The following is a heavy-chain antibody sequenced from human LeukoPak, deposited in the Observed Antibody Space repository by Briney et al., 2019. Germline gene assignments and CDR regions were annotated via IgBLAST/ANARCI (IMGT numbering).Heavy chain of an antibody. CDR1: GFTFSSYW. CDR2: IKQDGSEK. Sequence: GGSLRLSCAASGFTFSSYWMSWVCQAPGKGLEWVANIKQDGSEKYYVDSVKGRFTISRDNAKNSLYLQMNSLRAEDTAVYYCARDEYSSGWYYYYYYGMDVWGQGTTVTVSS. CDR3: ARDEYSSGWYYYYYYGMDV. V-gene: IGHV3-7*01. D-gene: IGHD6-19*01. J-gene: IGHJ6*02.